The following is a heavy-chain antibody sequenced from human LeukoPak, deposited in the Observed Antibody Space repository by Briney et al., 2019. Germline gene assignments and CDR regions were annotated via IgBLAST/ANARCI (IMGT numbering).Heavy chain of an antibody. CDR2: IYTSGST. J-gene: IGHJ6*02. D-gene: IGHD5-18*01. Sequence: SETLSLTCTVSGGSISSYYWSWIRQPAGKGLEWIGRIYTSGSTIYNPSLKSRVTMSVDTSKNQFSLKLSSVTAADTAVYYCARARYSYGSYYYYGMDVWGQRTTVTVSS. CDR3: ARARYSYGSYYYYGMDV. V-gene: IGHV4-4*07. CDR1: GGSISSYY.